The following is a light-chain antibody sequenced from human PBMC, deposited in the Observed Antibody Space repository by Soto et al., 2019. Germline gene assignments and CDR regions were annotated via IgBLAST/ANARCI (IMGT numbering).Light chain of an antibody. V-gene: IGLV2-14*01. CDR3: GSWTTYRPYV. J-gene: IGLJ1*01. Sequence: QSALTQHASVSGSPGQSITIPCTGASSDIGNYNAVSWYQQHPGKAPKLIIYEVTNRPSGVSDRFSGSKSGNTASLTISGLQAEDEADYYCGSWTTYRPYVFATGTRSPS. CDR2: EVT. CDR1: SSDIGNYNA.